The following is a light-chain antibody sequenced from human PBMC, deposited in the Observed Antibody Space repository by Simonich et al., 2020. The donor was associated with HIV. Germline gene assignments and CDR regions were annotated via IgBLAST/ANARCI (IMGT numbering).Light chain of an antibody. V-gene: IGKV1-39*01. Sequence: DIQMTQSPSSLSASVGDRVTITSRASQSISSYLNWYQQKPGQAPKLLIYAASSWQSGVPSRFSGSGSGTDFTLTISSLQPEDFATYYCQQTYNTPLTFGGGTKVDIK. J-gene: IGKJ4*01. CDR2: AAS. CDR3: QQTYNTPLT. CDR1: QSISSY.